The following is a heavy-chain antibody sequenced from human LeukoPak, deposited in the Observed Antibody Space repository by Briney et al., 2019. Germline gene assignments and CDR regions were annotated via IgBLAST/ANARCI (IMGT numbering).Heavy chain of an antibody. Sequence: PGGSLRLSCAASGFTFSSYSMNWVRQAPGKGLEWVSSISSSSSYIYYADSVKGRFTISRDNANNSLYLQMNSLRAEDTAVYYCAREGGYAHGYYFDYWGQGTLVTVSS. D-gene: IGHD3-16*01. J-gene: IGHJ4*02. CDR3: AREGGYAHGYYFDY. CDR2: ISSSSSYI. V-gene: IGHV3-21*01. CDR1: GFTFSSYS.